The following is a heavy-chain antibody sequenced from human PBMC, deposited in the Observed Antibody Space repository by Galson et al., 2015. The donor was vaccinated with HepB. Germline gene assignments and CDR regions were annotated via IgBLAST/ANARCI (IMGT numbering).Heavy chain of an antibody. V-gene: IGHV1-69*02. D-gene: IGHD2-15*01. J-gene: IGHJ5*02. Sequence: SVKVSCRASGGIFSRYTINWVRQAPGQGLEWLGRIIPVLLMANYAPKFQSRLTITADKSTSTAYMELSSLKSEDTAIYYCARGGVVDDIPSPNNWFDPWGQGTLVTVSS. CDR2: IIPVLLMA. CDR3: ARGGVVDDIPSPNNWFDP. CDR1: GGIFSRYT.